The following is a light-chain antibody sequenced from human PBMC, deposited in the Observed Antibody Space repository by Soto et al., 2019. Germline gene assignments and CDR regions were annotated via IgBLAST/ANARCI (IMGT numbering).Light chain of an antibody. CDR3: QQHGSSPIT. V-gene: IGKV3-20*01. CDR2: GAS. J-gene: IGKJ5*01. Sequence: EIVLTQSPGTLSLSPGERDTLSCSASQTVTRNYLAWHQQKPGQTPRLLVYGASSRATGIPDRFSGSGSGTDFTLTISRLEPEDFAVYYCQQHGSSPITFGQGTRLEIK. CDR1: QTVTRNY.